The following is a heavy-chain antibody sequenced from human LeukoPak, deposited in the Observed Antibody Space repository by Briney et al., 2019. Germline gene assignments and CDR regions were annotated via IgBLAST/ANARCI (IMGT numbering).Heavy chain of an antibody. D-gene: IGHD2-2*01. CDR1: GYTFTSYC. Sequence: GASVKVSCKASGYTFTSYCISWVRQAPGQGLEWMGWISAYNGNTNYAQKLQGRVTMTPDTYPATAYMELRSLRSDDTAVYYCARGEVVVVPAATNYYYYGMDVWGQGTTVTVSS. J-gene: IGHJ6*02. CDR3: ARGEVVVVPAATNYYYYGMDV. V-gene: IGHV1-18*01. CDR2: ISAYNGNT.